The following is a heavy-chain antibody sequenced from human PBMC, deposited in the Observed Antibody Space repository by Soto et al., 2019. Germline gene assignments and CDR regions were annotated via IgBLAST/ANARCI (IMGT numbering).Heavy chain of an antibody. J-gene: IGHJ6*03. CDR2: MNPNSGNT. CDR1: GYTFTSYD. D-gene: IGHD6-6*01. CDR3: ARKGVAARRLYYYYYMDV. Sequence: GASVKVSCKASGYTFTSYDINWVRQATGQGLEWMGWMNPNSGNTGYAQKFQGRVTMTRNTSISTAYMELSSLRSEDTAVYYCARKGVAARRLYYYYYMDVWGKGTTVTVS. V-gene: IGHV1-8*01.